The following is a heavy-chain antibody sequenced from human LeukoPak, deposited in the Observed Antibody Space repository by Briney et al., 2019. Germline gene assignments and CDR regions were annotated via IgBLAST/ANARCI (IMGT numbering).Heavy chain of an antibody. D-gene: IGHD3-3*02. CDR2: MLDTVTT. CDR3: ATIKRGNIFGYFDF. Sequence: SETLSLTCAVSDASMNTHYWSWIRQPPGKGLEWIGYMLDTVTTKDNPSLKSRFTLSADTSKNQFSLRLTSVTAADTAVYYCATIKRGNIFGYFDFWGQGIPVTVSS. V-gene: IGHV4-59*11. J-gene: IGHJ4*02. CDR1: DASMNTHY.